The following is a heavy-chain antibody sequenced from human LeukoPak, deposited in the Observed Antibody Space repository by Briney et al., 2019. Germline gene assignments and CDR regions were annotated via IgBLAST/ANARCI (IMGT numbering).Heavy chain of an antibody. D-gene: IGHD3-3*01. V-gene: IGHV4-34*01. CDR3: ARDLAVGITIFGVARVFDY. Sequence: SETLSLTCAVYGGSFSGYYWSWIRQPPGKGLEWIGEINHSGSTNYNPSLKSRVTISVDTSKNQFSLKLSSVTAADTAVYYCARDLAVGITIFGVARVFDYWGQGTLVTVSS. CDR2: INHSGST. CDR1: GGSFSGYY. J-gene: IGHJ4*02.